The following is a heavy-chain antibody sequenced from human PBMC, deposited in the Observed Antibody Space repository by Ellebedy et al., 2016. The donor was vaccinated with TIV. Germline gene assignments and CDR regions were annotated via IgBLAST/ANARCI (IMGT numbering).Heavy chain of an antibody. CDR2: INHSGST. D-gene: IGHD2-21*02. CDR3: SRFDCGGDCTPDKGYIDY. J-gene: IGHJ4*02. Sequence: MPSETLSLTCAVYGGSFSGYYWSWIRQPPGKGLEWIGVINHSGSTNYNPSLKSRVTISVDPSKNHFSLKLSSVTAADTGVYFSSRFDCGGDCTPDKGYIDYWGQGTLVTVSS. CDR1: GGSFSGYY. V-gene: IGHV4-34*01.